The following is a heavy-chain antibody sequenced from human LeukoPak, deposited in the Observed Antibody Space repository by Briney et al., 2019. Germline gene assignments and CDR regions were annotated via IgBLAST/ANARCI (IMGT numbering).Heavy chain of an antibody. Sequence: GGSLRLSCAASGLTFNNAWMSWVRQAPGKGLEWVGRIRSRSAGGTTDYGAPVKGGFTISRDDSKNALYLQMNSLKTEDTAVYYCSTGGGTHDYWGQGTLVTVSS. D-gene: IGHD2-15*01. J-gene: IGHJ4*02. V-gene: IGHV3-15*01. CDR3: STGGGTHDY. CDR1: GLTFNNAW. CDR2: IRSRSAGGTT.